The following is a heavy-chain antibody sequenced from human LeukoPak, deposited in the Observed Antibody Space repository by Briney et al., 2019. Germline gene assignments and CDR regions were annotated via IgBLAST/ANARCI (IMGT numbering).Heavy chain of an antibody. CDR2: IYYSGST. CDR3: AREGDGYNLDPRAFDI. V-gene: IGHV4-39*07. J-gene: IGHJ3*02. CDR1: GGSISSSSYY. Sequence: PSETLSLTCTVSGGSISSSSYYWGWIRQPPGKGLEWIGSIYYSGSTYYNPSLKSRVTISVDTSKNQFSLKLSSVTAADTAVYYCAREGDGYNLDPRAFDIWGQGTMVTVSS. D-gene: IGHD5-24*01.